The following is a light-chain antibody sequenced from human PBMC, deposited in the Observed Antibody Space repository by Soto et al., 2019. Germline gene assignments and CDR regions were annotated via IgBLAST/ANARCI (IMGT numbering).Light chain of an antibody. V-gene: IGLV2-11*01. CDR1: GSDVGAYNY. Sequence: QSVLTLPRSVSGSPGQSVTMSCTGTGSDVGAYNYVSWYQQHPGKAPKLMIFDVTKRPSGVPDRFSGSKSGNTASLTISGLQDEDEADYYCCSYATTNTFFVFGTGTKVTVL. CDR2: DVT. J-gene: IGLJ1*01. CDR3: CSYATTNTFFV.